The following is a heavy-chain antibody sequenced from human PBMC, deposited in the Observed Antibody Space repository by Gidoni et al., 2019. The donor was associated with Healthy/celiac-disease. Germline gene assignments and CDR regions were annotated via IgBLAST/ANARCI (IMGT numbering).Heavy chain of an antibody. Sequence: EVQLLESGGGLVQPGGSLRLSCEASRFTFSSYAMNWVRQAPGKGLEWVSAISGSGGSTYYADSVKGRFTISRDNSKNTLYLQMNSLRAEDTAVYYCAKDSGPWDDAFDIWGQGTMVTVSS. CDR2: ISGSGGST. D-gene: IGHD1-26*01. J-gene: IGHJ3*02. V-gene: IGHV3-23*01. CDR1: RFTFSSYA. CDR3: AKDSGPWDDAFDI.